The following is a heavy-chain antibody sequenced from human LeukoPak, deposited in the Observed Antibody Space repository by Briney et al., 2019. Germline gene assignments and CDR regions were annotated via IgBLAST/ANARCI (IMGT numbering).Heavy chain of an antibody. Sequence: GGSLRLSCAASGFTVSSNYMSWVRQAPGKGLEWGSVIYSGGSTYYADSVKGRFTISRGNSKNTLYLQMNSLRAEDTAVYYCARESRSSYCSGGSCFWVYYGMDVWGKGPTVTVSS. D-gene: IGHD2-15*01. CDR3: ARESRSSYCSGGSCFWVYYGMDV. V-gene: IGHV3-53*01. J-gene: IGHJ6*04. CDR1: GFTVSSNY. CDR2: IYSGGST.